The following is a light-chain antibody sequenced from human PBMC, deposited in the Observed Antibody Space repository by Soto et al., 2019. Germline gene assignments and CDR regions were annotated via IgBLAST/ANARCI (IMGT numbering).Light chain of an antibody. J-gene: IGKJ5*01. V-gene: IGKV1-12*01. Sequence: EILMTQSPAAVSVSVGERVAVSCRASEDISTWLAWYQQKPGKAPKLLIYGASSMQSGIPSRFSGSGSGTDFTLTISSLQPEDFAAYYCQHADSFPLITLGQGTRLEIK. CDR3: QHADSFPLIT. CDR2: GAS. CDR1: EDISTW.